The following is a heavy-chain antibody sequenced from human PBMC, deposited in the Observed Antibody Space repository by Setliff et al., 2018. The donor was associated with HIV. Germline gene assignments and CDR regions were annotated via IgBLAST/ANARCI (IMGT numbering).Heavy chain of an antibody. CDR2: IKNNGSP. CDR3: ARDIGITTTGKGWFEP. V-gene: IGHV4-59*01. D-gene: IGHD1-1*01. J-gene: IGHJ5*02. Sequence: SETLSLTCTVSGGSIRNYYWSWIRQPPGKGLEWIGFIKNNGSPIYNSSLRSRVTISVDTSKNQFSLTSDDTAVYYCARDIGITTTGKGWFEPWGQGTQVTVSS. CDR1: GGSIRNYY.